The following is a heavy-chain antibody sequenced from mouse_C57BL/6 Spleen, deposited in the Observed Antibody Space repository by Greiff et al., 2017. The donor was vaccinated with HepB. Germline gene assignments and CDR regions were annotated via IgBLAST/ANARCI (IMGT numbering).Heavy chain of an antibody. Sequence: EVQVVESGGDLVKPGGSLKLSCAASGFTFSSYGMSWVRQTPDKRLEWVATISSGGSYTYYPDSVKGRFTISRDNAKNTLYLQMSSLKSEDTAMYYCARPKGGFDYWGQGTTLTVSS. CDR2: ISSGGSYT. CDR3: ARPKGGFDY. CDR1: GFTFSSYG. V-gene: IGHV5-6*01. J-gene: IGHJ2*01.